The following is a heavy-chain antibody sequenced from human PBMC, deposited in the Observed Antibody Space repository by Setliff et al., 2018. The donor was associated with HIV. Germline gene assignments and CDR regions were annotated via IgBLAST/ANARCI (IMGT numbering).Heavy chain of an antibody. CDR3: ASAPQYSSGWYGRAFDY. CDR1: GFTFSNYW. J-gene: IGHJ4*02. V-gene: IGHV3-74*01. CDR2: IKGDGTST. Sequence: GGSLRLSCAASGFTFSNYWMHWVRQAPGKGLVWVSRIKGDGTSTRYADAVKGRFTISSDNDKNTLYLQMNSLTTEDTAVYYCASAPQYSSGWYGRAFDYWGQGMLVTVSS. D-gene: IGHD6-19*01.